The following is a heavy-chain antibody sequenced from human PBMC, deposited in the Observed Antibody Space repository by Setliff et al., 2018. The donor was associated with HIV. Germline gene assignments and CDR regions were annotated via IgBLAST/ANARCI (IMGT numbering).Heavy chain of an antibody. Sequence: SETLSLTCSVSGGSINNDIYFWTWIRQHPGKGLEWIGYIYYSGNTYYHPSLKSRFTISVDTSKNQFSLRLTSVTAADTAVYYCARPRLRGSGAFDIWGQGTMVTVSS. J-gene: IGHJ3*02. D-gene: IGHD2-21*01. CDR1: GGSINNDIYF. CDR2: IYYSGNT. V-gene: IGHV4-31*03. CDR3: ARPRLRGSGAFDI.